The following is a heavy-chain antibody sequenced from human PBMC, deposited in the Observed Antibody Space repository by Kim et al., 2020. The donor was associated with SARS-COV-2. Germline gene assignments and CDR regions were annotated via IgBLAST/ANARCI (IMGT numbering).Heavy chain of an antibody. J-gene: IGHJ5*02. V-gene: IGHV4-34*01. Sequence: SETLSLTCAVYGGSFSGYYWSWIRQPPGKGLEWIGEINHSGSTNYNPSLKSRVTISVDTSKNQFSLKLSSVTAADTAVYYCARGRYYDILTGLSFGARLERSEFDPWGQGTLVTVSS. CDR1: GGSFSGYY. CDR3: ARGRYYDILTGLSFGARLERSEFDP. CDR2: INHSGST. D-gene: IGHD3-9*01.